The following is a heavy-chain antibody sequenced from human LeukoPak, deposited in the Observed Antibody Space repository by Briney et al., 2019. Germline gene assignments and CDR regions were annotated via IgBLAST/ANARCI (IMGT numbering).Heavy chain of an antibody. V-gene: IGHV4-59*01. J-gene: IGHJ4*02. CDR3: ARRLGGYTSPIDY. Sequence: SETLSLTCTVSGGSINSYYWTWIRQPPGKGLEWIGYIYYNGDTNYNPSLKSRVTISVDTSKNQFSLRVNSMTVADTAVYYCARRLGGYTSPIDYWGQGTLVTVSS. CDR2: IYYNGDT. D-gene: IGHD3-16*02. CDR1: GGSINSYY.